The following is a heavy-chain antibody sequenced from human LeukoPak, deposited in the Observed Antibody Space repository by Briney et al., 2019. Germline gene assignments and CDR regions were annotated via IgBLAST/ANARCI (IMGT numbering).Heavy chain of an antibody. CDR2: ISSSSSYI. J-gene: IGHJ5*02. CDR3: ARTIVEMATMGTGYNWFDP. CDR1: GFTFSSYS. D-gene: IGHD5-24*01. V-gene: IGHV3-21*01. Sequence: GGSLRLSCAASGFTFSSYSMNWVRQAPGKGLEWVSSISSSSSYIYYADSVKGRFTISRDNAKNSLYLQMNSLRAEDTAVYYCARTIVEMATMGTGYNWFDPWGQGTLVTVSS.